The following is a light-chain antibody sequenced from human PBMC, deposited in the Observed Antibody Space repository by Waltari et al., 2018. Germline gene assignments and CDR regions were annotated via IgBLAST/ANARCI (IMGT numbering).Light chain of an antibody. CDR2: DVP. CDR3: CTYAGSSTYA. Sequence: QSALTQPPSASGSPGQSVTISCTGTSNDVGFYSLVSWYQQHPGQAPKLIIYDVPKRPSGVSDRFSGSKSGNTAFLTISGLQAEDEADYHCCTYAGSSTYAFGTGTTVSVL. V-gene: IGLV2-23*02. J-gene: IGLJ1*01. CDR1: SNDVGFYSL.